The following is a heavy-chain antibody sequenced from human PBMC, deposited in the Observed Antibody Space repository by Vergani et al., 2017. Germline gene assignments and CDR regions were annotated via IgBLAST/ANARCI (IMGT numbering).Heavy chain of an antibody. CDR3: ASLLGYCSSTSCRGRFDP. CDR2: IYYSGRT. CDR1: GGSISSSSYY. D-gene: IGHD2-2*01. Sequence: QLQLQESGPGLVKPSETLSLTCTVSGGSISSSSYYWGWIRQPPGKGLEWIGSIYYSGRTYYNPSLKSRVTISVDTSKNQFSLKLSSVTAADTAVYYCASLLGYCSSTSCRGRFDPWGQGTLVTVSS. J-gene: IGHJ5*02. V-gene: IGHV4-39*01.